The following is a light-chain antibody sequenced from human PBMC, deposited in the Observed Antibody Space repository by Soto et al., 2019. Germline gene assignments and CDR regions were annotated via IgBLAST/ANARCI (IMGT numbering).Light chain of an antibody. CDR2: GAS. Sequence: EIVLTQSPGTLSLSPGERATLSCRASQSVTSNYLAWYQQKPGQAPRLLVYGASSRATGISDRFSGSGSGTDFTLTISSLEPEDFAVYYCQQRGNWPQTFGPGTKVDIK. J-gene: IGKJ3*01. V-gene: IGKV3D-20*02. CDR1: QSVTSNY. CDR3: QQRGNWPQT.